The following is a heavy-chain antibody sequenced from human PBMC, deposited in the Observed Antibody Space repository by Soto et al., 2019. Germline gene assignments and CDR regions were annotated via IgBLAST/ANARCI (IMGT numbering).Heavy chain of an antibody. V-gene: IGHV3-33*01. Sequence: GGSLRLSCAASGFTFSSYGMHWVRQAPGKGLEWVAVIWYDGSNKYYADSVKGRFTISRDNSKNTLYLQMNSLRAEDTAVYYCARDGAAAGTYGMDVWGQGTTVTVSS. CDR3: ARDGAAAGTYGMDV. D-gene: IGHD6-13*01. CDR1: GFTFSSYG. J-gene: IGHJ6*02. CDR2: IWYDGSNK.